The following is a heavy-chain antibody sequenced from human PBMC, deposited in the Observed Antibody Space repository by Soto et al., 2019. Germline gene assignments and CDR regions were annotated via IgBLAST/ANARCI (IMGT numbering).Heavy chain of an antibody. Sequence: SETLSLTCTVSGGSISSYYWSWIRQPPGKGLEWIGYIYYSGSTNYNPSLKSRVTISVDTSKNQFSLKLSSVTAADTAVYYCARGIYVWGSYRYTTDGGAFDIWGQGTMVTVSS. V-gene: IGHV4-59*01. CDR1: GGSISSYY. D-gene: IGHD3-16*02. CDR2: IYYSGST. J-gene: IGHJ3*02. CDR3: ARGIYVWGSYRYTTDGGAFDI.